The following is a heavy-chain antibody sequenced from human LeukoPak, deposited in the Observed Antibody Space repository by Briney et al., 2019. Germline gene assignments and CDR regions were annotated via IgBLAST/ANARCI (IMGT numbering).Heavy chain of an antibody. V-gene: IGHV4-34*01. Sequence: SETLSLTCAVYGGSFSSYYWSWIRQPPGKGLEWIGEINHSGSTNYNPSLKSRVTISVDTSKNQFSLKLSSVTAADTAVYYCARGFYKAMVTRMFDYWGQGTLVTVSS. CDR3: ARGFYKAMVTRMFDY. J-gene: IGHJ4*02. CDR1: GGSFSSYY. D-gene: IGHD5-18*01. CDR2: INHSGST.